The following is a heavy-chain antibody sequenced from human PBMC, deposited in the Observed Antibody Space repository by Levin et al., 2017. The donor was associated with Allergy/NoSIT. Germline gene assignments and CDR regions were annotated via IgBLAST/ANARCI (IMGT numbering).Heavy chain of an antibody. V-gene: IGHV3-53*01. CDR2: IYSGGTT. D-gene: IGHD3-16*01. CDR1: GFTVSSSD. J-gene: IGHJ6*02. Sequence: GGSLRLSCAASGFTVSSSDMSWVRQAPGKALDWVSLIYSGGTTYYADSVRGRFTISRDNSKNTLYLQMNSLRAEDTAVYYCARGGLGIDVWGQGTTVTVSS. CDR3: ARGGLGIDV.